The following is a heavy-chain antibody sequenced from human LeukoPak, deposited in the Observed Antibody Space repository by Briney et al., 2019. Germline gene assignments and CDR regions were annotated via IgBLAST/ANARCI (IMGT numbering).Heavy chain of an antibody. J-gene: IGHJ5*02. CDR3: ARIWFGELVGWFDR. Sequence: SVKVSCKASGGTFSSYAISWVRQAPGQGLEWMGGIIPIFGTANYAQKFQGRVTITADESTSTAYMELSSLRSEDTAVYSGARIWFGELVGWFDRWGQGTLVTVSS. V-gene: IGHV1-69*13. D-gene: IGHD3-10*01. CDR1: GGTFSSYA. CDR2: IIPIFGTA.